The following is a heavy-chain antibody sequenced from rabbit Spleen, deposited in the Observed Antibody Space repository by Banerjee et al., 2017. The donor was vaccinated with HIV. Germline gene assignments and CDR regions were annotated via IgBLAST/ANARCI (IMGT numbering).Heavy chain of an antibody. CDR1: GFDFSRTG. D-gene: IGHD8-1*01. CDR2: IDPVFGNT. J-gene: IGHJ4*01. CDR3: ARHAGYAGYGYSTLDL. Sequence: QEQLMESGGGLVQPGGSLKLSCKASGFDFSRTGVTWVRQAPGKGLEWTGYIDPVFGNTYYASWVNGRFTISSDNAQNTVDLQMNSLTAADTATYFCARHAGYAGYGYSTLDLWGPGTLVTVS. V-gene: IGHV1S47*01.